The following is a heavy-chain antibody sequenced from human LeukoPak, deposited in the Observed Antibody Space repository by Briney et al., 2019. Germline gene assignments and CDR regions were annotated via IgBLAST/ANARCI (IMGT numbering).Heavy chain of an antibody. CDR1: GGSVSSGAYY. CDR3: ARQGVATAIDY. Sequence: SETLSLTCNVSGGSVSSGAYYWSWVRQPPGKGLDWIGYVSNSGSAEYNPSLKSRVTMSVDTSMNLFALKLSSVTAADTAVYYCARQGVATAIDYWGQGTLVTVSS. J-gene: IGHJ4*02. CDR2: VSNSGSA. V-gene: IGHV4-61*08. D-gene: IGHD2-21*02.